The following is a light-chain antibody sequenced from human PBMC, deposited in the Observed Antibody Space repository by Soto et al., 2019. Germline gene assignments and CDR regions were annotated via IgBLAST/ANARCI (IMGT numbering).Light chain of an antibody. V-gene: IGKV2-28*01. Sequence: DIVMTQSPLSLPVTPGEPASISCRSSQCLLHSNGYNYLDWYLQKPGQSPQLLIYLGSNRASGVPDRFSGSGSGTECTLKISRVEAEDVGVYYCMQALQTPRAFGQGTKVEIK. CDR3: MQALQTPRA. CDR1: QCLLHSNGYNY. J-gene: IGKJ1*01. CDR2: LGS.